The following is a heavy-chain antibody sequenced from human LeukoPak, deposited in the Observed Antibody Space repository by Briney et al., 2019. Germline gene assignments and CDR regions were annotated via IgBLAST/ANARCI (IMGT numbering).Heavy chain of an antibody. CDR1: GFTFSSYA. Sequence: GGSLRLSCAASGFTFSSYAMSWVRQAPGKGLEWVSALSGSGDSTFYADSVKGRFTTSRDNSRDTLYLQMSSLRAEDTAIYFCAKEGYNFGLYYYGMDVWGQGTTVTVSS. CDR2: LSGSGDST. CDR3: AKEGYNFGLYYYGMDV. J-gene: IGHJ6*02. D-gene: IGHD5-18*01. V-gene: IGHV3-23*01.